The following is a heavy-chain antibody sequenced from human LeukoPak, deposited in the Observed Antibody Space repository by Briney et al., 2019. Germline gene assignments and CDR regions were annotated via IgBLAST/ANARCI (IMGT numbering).Heavy chain of an antibody. D-gene: IGHD2-2*01. CDR2: MNPNSGNT. CDR3: ARGFGRNQLLRFYFDY. CDR1: GYTFTSYD. J-gene: IGHJ4*02. Sequence: ASVTVSCKASGYTFTSYDINWVRQATGQGLEWMGWMNPNSGNTGYAQKFQGRVTMTRNTSISTAYMELSSLRSEDTAVYYCARGFGRNQLLRFYFDYWGQGTLVTVSS. V-gene: IGHV1-8*01.